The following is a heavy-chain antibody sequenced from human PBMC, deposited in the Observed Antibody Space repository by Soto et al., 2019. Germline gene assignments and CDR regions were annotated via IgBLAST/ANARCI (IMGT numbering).Heavy chain of an antibody. V-gene: IGHV1-69*13. CDR1: GGTFSSYA. Sequence: SVKVSCKASGGTFSSYAISWVRQASGQGLEWMGGIIPIFGTANYAQKFQGRVTITADESTSTAYMELSSLRSEDTAVYYCARNKVRDIVVVPAHPQRLYYYYGMDVWGQGTTVTVSS. CDR3: ARNKVRDIVVVPAHPQRLYYYYGMDV. J-gene: IGHJ6*02. D-gene: IGHD2-2*01. CDR2: IIPIFGTA.